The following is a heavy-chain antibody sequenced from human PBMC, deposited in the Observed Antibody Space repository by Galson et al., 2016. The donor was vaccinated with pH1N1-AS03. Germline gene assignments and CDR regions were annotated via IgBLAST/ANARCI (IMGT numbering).Heavy chain of an antibody. CDR3: ARPRLNYFDN. J-gene: IGHJ4*02. CDR2: MYASGDT. CDR1: GDSIGGYY. D-gene: IGHD3-16*01. Sequence: SETLSLTCTLSGDSIGGYYWSWVRQPAGEGLQWLGRMYASGDTLYNPSLKSRLTMSVDTSKNHFSLKLNSVTAADTAVYYCARPRLNYFDNWGQGTLVTVSS. V-gene: IGHV4-4*07.